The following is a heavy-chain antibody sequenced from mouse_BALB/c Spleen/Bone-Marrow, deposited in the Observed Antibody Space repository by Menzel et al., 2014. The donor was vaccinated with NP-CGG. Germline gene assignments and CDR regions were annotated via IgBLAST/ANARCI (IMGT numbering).Heavy chain of an antibody. J-gene: IGHJ2*01. CDR3: AFGNYDFGY. D-gene: IGHD2-1*01. CDR2: IYPGDGDT. V-gene: IGHV1-80*01. Sequence: VMLVESGAELVRPGSSVKISCKASGYAFSSYWMNWVKQRPGQGLEWIGQIYPGDGDTNYSGKFKGKATLTADESSSTAYMQLSSLTSEDSAVHFCAFGNYDFGYWGQGTTLTVSS. CDR1: GYAFSSYW.